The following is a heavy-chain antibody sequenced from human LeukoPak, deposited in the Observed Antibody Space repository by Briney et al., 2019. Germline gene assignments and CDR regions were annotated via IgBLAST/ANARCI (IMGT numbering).Heavy chain of an antibody. CDR2: IYTSGST. CDR1: GGSISSGSYY. CDR3: ARGLFSTRRESGY. D-gene: IGHD2-2*01. Sequence: SETLSLTCTVSGGSISSGSYYWSWIRQPAGKGLEWIGRIYTSGSTSYNPSLKSRVTISIDTSKNQFSLRLNSVTVADTAVYFCARGLFSTRRESGYWGQGTLVTVSS. J-gene: IGHJ4*02. V-gene: IGHV4-61*02.